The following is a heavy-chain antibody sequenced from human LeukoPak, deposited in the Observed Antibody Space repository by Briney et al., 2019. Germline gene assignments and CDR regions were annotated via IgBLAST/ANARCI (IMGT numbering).Heavy chain of an antibody. J-gene: IGHJ6*02. Sequence: GSXXLXCXAXXFXXSXNYMSWVRQAPGKGLEWVSVFYSGGSTYFADSVKGRFTISRDNSKNTLDLQMNSLRGEDTAVYYCARVRGVRGALDVWGQGTTVTVSS. CDR2: FYSGGST. V-gene: IGHV3-53*01. CDR3: ARVRGVRGALDV. D-gene: IGHD3-10*01. CDR1: XFXXSXNY.